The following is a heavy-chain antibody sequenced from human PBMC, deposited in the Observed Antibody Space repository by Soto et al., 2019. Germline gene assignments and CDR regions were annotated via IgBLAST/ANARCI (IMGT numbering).Heavy chain of an antibody. CDR2: IDYNGVT. CDR3: VKMVVGATGHTDSDS. Sequence: QVQLQESGPGLVKPSETLSLTCTVSGGSMYRSGYYWGWIRQPPGRGLEWIGNIDYNGVTYSNPSLKSRVTISRDTSKNQFDLKLTSGTAADTARYYCVKMVVGATGHTDSDSWGQGTLVAVSS. D-gene: IGHD2-15*01. CDR1: GGSMYRSGYY. J-gene: IGHJ4*02. V-gene: IGHV4-39*01.